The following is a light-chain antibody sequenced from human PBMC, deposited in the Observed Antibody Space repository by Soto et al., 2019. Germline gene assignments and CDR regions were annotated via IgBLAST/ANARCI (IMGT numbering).Light chain of an antibody. J-gene: IGLJ3*02. V-gene: IGLV2-8*01. Sequence: QSALTQPPSASGSPGQSVTISCTGTSSDVGAYKYVSWYQQYPGKAPKLMIYEVSKRPSGVPDRFSGSKSGNTASLTVSGLQGEDEADYYCTSYVGSNMGVFGGGTKLTVL. CDR2: EVS. CDR3: TSYVGSNMGV. CDR1: SSDVGAYKY.